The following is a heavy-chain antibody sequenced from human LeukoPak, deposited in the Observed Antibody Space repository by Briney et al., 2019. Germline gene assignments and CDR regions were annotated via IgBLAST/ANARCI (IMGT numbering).Heavy chain of an antibody. V-gene: IGHV1-2*02. D-gene: IGHD2-2*01. CDR3: TRGLGGRTLMPPDY. Sequence: ASLKVSCKASGYTFTDHYMHWVRQAPGQGLEWMGWINSNSGVTLYAQKFQGRVTMTRDTSISTAYMEVSRLISDDTAVYYCTRGLGGRTLMPPDYWGQGTLVTVSS. J-gene: IGHJ4*02. CDR1: GYTFTDHY. CDR2: INSNSGVT.